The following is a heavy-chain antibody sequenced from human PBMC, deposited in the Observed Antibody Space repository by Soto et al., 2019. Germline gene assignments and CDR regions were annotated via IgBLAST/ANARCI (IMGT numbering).Heavy chain of an antibody. CDR2: ISGSGGST. V-gene: IGHV3-23*01. J-gene: IGHJ4*02. D-gene: IGHD3-16*02. CDR3: ANENVWGSYRKGFYFDY. Sequence: PGGSLRLSCAASGFTFSSYAMSWVRQAPGKGLEWVSAISGSGGSTYYADSVKGRFTISRDNSKNTLYLQMNSLRAEDTAVYYCANENVWGSYRKGFYFDYWGQGTLVTVSS. CDR1: GFTFSSYA.